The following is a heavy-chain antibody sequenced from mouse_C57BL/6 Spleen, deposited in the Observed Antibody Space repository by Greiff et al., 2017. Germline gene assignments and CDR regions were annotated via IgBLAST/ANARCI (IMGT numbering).Heavy chain of an antibody. D-gene: IGHD3-1*01. CDR1: GFSLTSYA. J-gene: IGHJ3*01. CDR2: IWTGGGT. CDR3: ARNRGDLAWFAY. V-gene: IGHV2-9-1*01. Sequence: QVQLQQSGPGLVAPSQSLSISCTVSGFSLTSYAISWVRQPPGKGLEWLGVIWTGGGTNYNSALKSRLSISKDNSKSQVFLKMNSLHTDDTARYYCARNRGDLAWFAYWGQGTLVTVSA.